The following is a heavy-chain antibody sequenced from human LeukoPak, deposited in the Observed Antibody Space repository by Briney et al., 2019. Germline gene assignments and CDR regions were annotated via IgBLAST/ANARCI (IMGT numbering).Heavy chain of an antibody. CDR3: AKDAEDFGDSYFDH. CDR1: GLTFRNYG. V-gene: IGHV3-33*03. D-gene: IGHD2-21*02. CDR2: IWYDGTHE. J-gene: IGHJ4*02. Sequence: GRSLRLSCSASGLTFRNYGMHWVRQAPGKGLEWVAAIWYDGTHEFYVDSVKGRFTISRDNSKNTLFLEMNSLRAEDTAVYYCAKDAEDFGDSYFDHWGQGALVTVSS.